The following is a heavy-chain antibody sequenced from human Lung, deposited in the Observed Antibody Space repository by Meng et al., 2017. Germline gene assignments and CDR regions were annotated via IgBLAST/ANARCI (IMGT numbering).Heavy chain of an antibody. D-gene: IGHD2-21*01. CDR2: INAGNENT. CDR1: GYTFTNYA. Sequence: QVHLVQSGAEVKKPGASVKVSCKASGYTFTNYAMHWVRQVVGQGLEWMGWINAGNENTEYSQKFQGRVTLTRDTSATTAYMELRSLKSEDTAIYYCARDIVVTFGELTTLDSWGQGTLVTVSS. J-gene: IGHJ4*02. CDR3: ARDIVVTFGELTTLDS. V-gene: IGHV1-3*01.